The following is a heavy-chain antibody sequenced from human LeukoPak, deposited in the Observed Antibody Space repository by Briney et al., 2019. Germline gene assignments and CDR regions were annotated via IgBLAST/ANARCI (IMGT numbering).Heavy chain of an antibody. Sequence: SQTLSLTCAISGDSVSSNSAAWNWIRQSPSRGLEWLGRTYYRSKWYNDYAVSVKSRITINPGTSKNQFSLQLNSVTPEDTAVYYCARAPMTIAVAGDFDYWGQGTLVTVSS. J-gene: IGHJ4*02. D-gene: IGHD6-19*01. CDR1: GDSVSSNSAA. CDR2: TYYRSKWYN. CDR3: ARAPMTIAVAGDFDY. V-gene: IGHV6-1*01.